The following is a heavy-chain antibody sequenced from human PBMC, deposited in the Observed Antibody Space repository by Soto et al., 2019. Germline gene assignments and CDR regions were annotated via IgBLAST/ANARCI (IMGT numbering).Heavy chain of an antibody. V-gene: IGHV1-3*01. Sequence: ASVKVSCKASGYTFTSYAMHWVRQAPGQRLEWMGWINAGNGNTKYSQKFQGRVTITRDTSASTAYMELSSLRSEDTAVYYCARGQLAVAGTFDYWGQGTLVTAPQ. CDR3: ARGQLAVAGTFDY. CDR2: INAGNGNT. CDR1: GYTFTSYA. D-gene: IGHD6-19*01. J-gene: IGHJ4*02.